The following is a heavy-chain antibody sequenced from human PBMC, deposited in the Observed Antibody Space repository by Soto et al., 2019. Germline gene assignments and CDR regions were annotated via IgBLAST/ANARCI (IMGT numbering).Heavy chain of an antibody. CDR3: VSTVSLCGGDCFNAFDI. D-gene: IGHD2-21*02. CDR2: IYPGDSET. V-gene: IGHV5-51*01. Sequence: EVQLVQSGAEVKKPGESLKISCKGSGYSFTSYWIGWVRQMPGKGLEWLGIIYPGDSETRYSPSFQGQVTISADKSINTAYLQWSSLKASDTAMYYCVSTVSLCGGDCFNAFDIWGQGTMVTVSS. CDR1: GYSFTSYW. J-gene: IGHJ3*02.